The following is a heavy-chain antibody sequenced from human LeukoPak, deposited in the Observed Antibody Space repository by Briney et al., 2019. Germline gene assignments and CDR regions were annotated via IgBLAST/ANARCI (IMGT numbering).Heavy chain of an antibody. J-gene: IGHJ4*02. D-gene: IGHD5-12*01. CDR1: GFTFSNSW. Sequence: GGSLRLSCAASGFTFSNSWMHWVRQAPGKGLEWVSAISGPGGGTYYADSVKGRFTISRDNSKNTLYLQMNSLRVEDTAIYYCAKAPPGYSTYALPANWGQGTLVTVSS. CDR3: AKAPPGYSTYALPAN. CDR2: ISGPGGGT. V-gene: IGHV3-23*01.